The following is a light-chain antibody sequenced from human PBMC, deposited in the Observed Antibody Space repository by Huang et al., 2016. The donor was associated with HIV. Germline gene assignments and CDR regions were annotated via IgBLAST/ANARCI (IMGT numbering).Light chain of an antibody. J-gene: IGKJ4*01. CDR2: SAS. CDR3: LQHKGESFT. Sequence: DIQMTQSPSAMSASVGDRVTITCRASQDINNYLAWFQQKPGKVLKRLIYSASSLQSGVPSRFSGSGSGTEFTLTISSLQPEDFATYYCLQHKGESFTFGGGTRVEIK. CDR1: QDINNY. V-gene: IGKV1-17*03.